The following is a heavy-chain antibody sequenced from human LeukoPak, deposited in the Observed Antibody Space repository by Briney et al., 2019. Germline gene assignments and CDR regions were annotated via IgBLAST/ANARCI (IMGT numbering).Heavy chain of an antibody. CDR2: ITPSVDTT. J-gene: IGHJ4*02. D-gene: IGHD2-8*02. CDR1: GYTFTNYL. Sequence: GASVKVSCKASGYTFTNYLLHWVRQAPGQGLEWVGRITPSVDTTNYAQKFWDRVTMTRDTSTSTVYMELSSLRSEDTAVYHCVREESGGYFDYWGQGTLVTVSS. V-gene: IGHV1-46*01. CDR3: VREESGGYFDY.